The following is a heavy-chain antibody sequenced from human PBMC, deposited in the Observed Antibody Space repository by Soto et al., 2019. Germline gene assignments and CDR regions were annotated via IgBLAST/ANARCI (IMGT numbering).Heavy chain of an antibody. J-gene: IGHJ5*02. V-gene: IGHV4-30-2*01. CDR2: IYHSGNT. Sequence: SETLSLTCAVSGGSISSGGYSWSWVRQPPGKGLEWIGYIYHSGNTYYNPSLKSRVTISVGRSKNQFSLKLSSVTAADTAVYYCARRCYYDSSGYYYPNWFDPWGQGTLVTVSS. CDR1: GGSISSGGYS. D-gene: IGHD3-22*01. CDR3: ARRCYYDSSGYYYPNWFDP.